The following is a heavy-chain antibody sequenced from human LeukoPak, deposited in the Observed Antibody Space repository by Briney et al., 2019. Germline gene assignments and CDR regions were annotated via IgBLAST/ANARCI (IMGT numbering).Heavy chain of an antibody. CDR1: GFTFSSYA. CDR2: ISSNGGST. J-gene: IGHJ5*02. V-gene: IGHV3-64*01. CDR3: ARAVRIAAREDWFDP. Sequence: GGSLRLSCAASGFTFSSYAMHWARQAPGKGLEYVSAISSNGGSTYYANSVKGRFTISRDNSKNTLYLQMGSLRAEDMAVYYCARAVRIAAREDWFDPWGQGTLVTVSS. D-gene: IGHD6-6*01.